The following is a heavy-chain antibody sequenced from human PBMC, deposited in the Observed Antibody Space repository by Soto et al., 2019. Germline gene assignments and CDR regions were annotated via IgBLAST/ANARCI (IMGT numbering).Heavy chain of an antibody. CDR1: GASMNSYH. D-gene: IGHD6-13*01. Sequence: PSETLSLTCTVSGASMNSYHWSWIRQPAGKGLEWIGHIHSSGSTNYNPSLKSRVTMSVDTSKNQFSLRLMSLTAADTAVYYCARDQGVAAAGITWLDPWGQGFLVPVYS. V-gene: IGHV4-4*07. CDR3: ARDQGVAAAGITWLDP. J-gene: IGHJ5*02. CDR2: IHSSGST.